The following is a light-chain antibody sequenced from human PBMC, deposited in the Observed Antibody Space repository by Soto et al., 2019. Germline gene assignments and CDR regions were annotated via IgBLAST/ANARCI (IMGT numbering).Light chain of an antibody. Sequence: QSVLTQPPSASGTPGQRVTISCSGSSSNIGSNTVNWYQQLPGTAPKLLIYSNNQRPSGVPDRFSGSKSGTSASLAISGLQSEDEADYYCAAWDDSLKGVFGGGTKLNVL. V-gene: IGLV1-44*01. J-gene: IGLJ2*01. CDR2: SNN. CDR1: SSNIGSNT. CDR3: AAWDDSLKGV.